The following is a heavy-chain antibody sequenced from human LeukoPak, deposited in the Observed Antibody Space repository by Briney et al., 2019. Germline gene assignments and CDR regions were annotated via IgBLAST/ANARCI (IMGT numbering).Heavy chain of an antibody. V-gene: IGHV1-69*06. D-gene: IGHD6-19*01. Sequence: SVKVSCKASGGTFSSYAISWVRQAPGQGLEWMGGIIPIFGTANYAQKFQGRVTITADKSTSTAYMELSSLRSEDTAVYYCARDLDSSGWFDAFDIWGQGTMVTVSS. J-gene: IGHJ3*02. CDR3: ARDLDSSGWFDAFDI. CDR2: IIPIFGTA. CDR1: GGTFSSYA.